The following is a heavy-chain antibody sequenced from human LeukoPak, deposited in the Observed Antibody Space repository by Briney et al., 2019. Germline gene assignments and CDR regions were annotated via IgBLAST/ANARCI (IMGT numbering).Heavy chain of an antibody. J-gene: IGHJ4*02. V-gene: IGHV3-53*01. Sequence: GGSLRLSCAASGFTFSSYAMSWVRQAPGKGLEWVSVIYSGGSTYYADSVKGRFTISRDNSKNTLYLQMNSLRAEDTAVYYCARGVATLDYWGQGTLVTVSS. CDR3: ARGVATLDY. CDR1: GFTFSSYA. CDR2: IYSGGST. D-gene: IGHD5-12*01.